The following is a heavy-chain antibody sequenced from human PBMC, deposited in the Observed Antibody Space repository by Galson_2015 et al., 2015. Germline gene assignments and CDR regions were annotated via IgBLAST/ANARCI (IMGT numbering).Heavy chain of an antibody. D-gene: IGHD3-3*01. V-gene: IGHV3-15*01. J-gene: IGHJ4*02. CDR3: TTADTIVGVGAY. CDR2: IKSNSDGGPA. Sequence: SLRLSCAASGFTFHNAWMSWVRRAPGKGLEWVGRIKSNSDGGPADYAAPVKGRFTISRDDSKTTLFLQMNSLKTGDTAVYYCTTADTIVGVGAYWGQGTLVTVSS. CDR1: GFTFHNAW.